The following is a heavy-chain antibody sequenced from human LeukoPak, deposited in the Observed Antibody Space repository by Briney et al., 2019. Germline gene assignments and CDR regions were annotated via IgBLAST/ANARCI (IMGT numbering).Heavy chain of an antibody. D-gene: IGHD2-8*02. V-gene: IGHV4-34*01. CDR3: ARKGFVESTGWRGAFDV. Sequence: PSETLSLTCDVYRGSFSGYFWSWIRQTPGKGLEWLGEMNDSGGTNYNPSLKSRVTISVAVSKNQYSLRLTSVTAADTAVYYCARKGFVESTGWRGAFDVWGQGTMVTVSS. J-gene: IGHJ3*01. CDR2: MNDSGGT. CDR1: RGSFSGYF.